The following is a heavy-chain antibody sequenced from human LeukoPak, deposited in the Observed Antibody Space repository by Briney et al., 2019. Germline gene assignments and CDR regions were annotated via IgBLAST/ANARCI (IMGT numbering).Heavy chain of an antibody. V-gene: IGHV1-2*02. CDR1: GYTFTGYY. J-gene: IGHJ5*02. CDR3: ARDRGAVADWFDP. D-gene: IGHD6-19*01. CDR2: INPNSGGT. Sequence: GASVTVSCKASGYTFTGYYMHWVRQAPGQGLEWMGWINPNSGGTNYAQKFQGRVTMTRDTSISTAYMELSRLRSDDTAVYYCARDRGAVADWFDPWGQGTLVTVSS.